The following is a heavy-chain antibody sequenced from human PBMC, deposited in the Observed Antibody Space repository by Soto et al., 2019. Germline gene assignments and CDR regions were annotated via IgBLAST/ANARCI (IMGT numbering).Heavy chain of an antibody. J-gene: IGHJ3*02. V-gene: IGHV3-9*01. D-gene: IGHD3-3*01. CDR2: ISWNSGSI. CDR1: GFTFSSYA. CDR3: AKFGRLIWSGYRDAFDI. Sequence: GGSLRLSCAASGFTFSSYAMNWVRQAPGKGLEWVSGISWNSGSIGYADSVKGRFTISRDNAKNSLYLQMNSLRAEDTDLNNCAKFGRLIWSGYRDAFDIWGQGTMVTVSS.